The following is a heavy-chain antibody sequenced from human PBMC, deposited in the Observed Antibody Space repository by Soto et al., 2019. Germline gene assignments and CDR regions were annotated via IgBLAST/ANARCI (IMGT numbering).Heavy chain of an antibody. CDR2: ISYDGSKK. V-gene: IGHV3-30-3*01. CDR1: GFTFSSYA. CDR3: AAGPCRYGYNHFDY. Sequence: QVQLVESGGGVVQPGRSLRLSCAASGFTFSSYAMHWVRQAPGKGLEWVAVISYDGSKKYYADSVKGRFTISRDNSKNTLYLQMHSQRAEDTAVYYCAAGPCRYGYNHFDYWGQGTLVTVSS. D-gene: IGHD5-12*01. J-gene: IGHJ4*02.